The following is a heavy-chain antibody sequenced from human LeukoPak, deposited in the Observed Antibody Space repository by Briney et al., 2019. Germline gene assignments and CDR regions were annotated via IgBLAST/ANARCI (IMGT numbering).Heavy chain of an antibody. D-gene: IGHD1-20*01. CDR3: AKDLRYNWNRYYYYGMDV. V-gene: IGHV3-30*18. Sequence: GRSLRLTCAASGFTFNSYGMHWVRQAPGKGLEWVAVISYDGSNKYYADSVKGRFTISRDNSKNTLYLQMNSLRAEDTAVYYCAKDLRYNWNRYYYYGMDVWGQGTTVTVSS. CDR2: ISYDGSNK. J-gene: IGHJ6*02. CDR1: GFTFNSYG.